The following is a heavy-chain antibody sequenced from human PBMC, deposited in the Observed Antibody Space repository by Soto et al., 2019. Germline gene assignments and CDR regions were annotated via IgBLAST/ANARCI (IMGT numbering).Heavy chain of an antibody. V-gene: IGHV4-31*01. CDR2: IYSSGST. CDR1: GGSVRSGGYY. D-gene: IGHD2-2*01. Sequence: SETLSLPCTVSGGSVRSGGYYWTWIRQHPGKGLEWIGYIYSSGSTFYNPSLKSPVTMSLATSKDQFSLKVNSVNAADSAVYYCARDSTVSSRCVFDYWGQG. J-gene: IGHJ4*02. CDR3: ARDSTVSSRCVFDY.